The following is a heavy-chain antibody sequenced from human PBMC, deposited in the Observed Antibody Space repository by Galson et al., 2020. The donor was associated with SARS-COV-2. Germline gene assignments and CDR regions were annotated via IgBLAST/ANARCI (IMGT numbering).Heavy chain of an antibody. D-gene: IGHD5-12*01. Sequence: GESLKISCAASGFTFSSYAMHWVRQAPGKGLEWVAVISYDGSNKYYADSVKGRFTISRDNSKNTLYLQMNSLRAEDTAVYYCATQLIWLRDPLRYWGQGTLVTVSS. CDR3: ATQLIWLRDPLRY. J-gene: IGHJ4*02. CDR2: ISYDGSNK. CDR1: GFTFSSYA. V-gene: IGHV3-30*04.